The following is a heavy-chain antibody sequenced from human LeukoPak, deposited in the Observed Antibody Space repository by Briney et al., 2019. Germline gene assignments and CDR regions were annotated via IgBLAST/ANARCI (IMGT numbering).Heavy chain of an antibody. CDR1: GFTFSSYA. D-gene: IGHD4-17*01. CDR2: ISGSGGSI. J-gene: IGHJ4*02. Sequence: GGSLRLSCAASGFTFSSYAMSWVRQAPGKGLEWVSAISGSGGSIYYADSVKGRFTISRDNSKNTLYLQMISLRAEDTAVYYCAKDPATVTTSGYWGQGTLVTVSS. CDR3: AKDPATVTTSGY. V-gene: IGHV3-23*01.